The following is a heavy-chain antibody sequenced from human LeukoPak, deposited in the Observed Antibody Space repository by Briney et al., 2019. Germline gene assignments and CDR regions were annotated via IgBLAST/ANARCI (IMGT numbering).Heavy chain of an antibody. CDR2: ISYDGSNK. CDR1: GFTFSSYA. Sequence: QPGGSLRLSCAASGFTFSSYAMHWVRQAPGKGLEWVAVISYDGSNKYYADSVKGRFTISRDNSKNTLYLQMNSLRAEDTAVYYCARDFRDYGDYVYYYYGMDVWGQGTTVTVSS. D-gene: IGHD4-17*01. V-gene: IGHV3-30-3*01. CDR3: ARDFRDYGDYVYYYYGMDV. J-gene: IGHJ6*02.